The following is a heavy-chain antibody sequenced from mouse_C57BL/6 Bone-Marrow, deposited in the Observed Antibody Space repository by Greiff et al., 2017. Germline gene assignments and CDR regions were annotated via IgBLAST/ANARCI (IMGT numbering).Heavy chain of an antibody. CDR1: GYTFTSYW. CDR2: IDPSDSYT. J-gene: IGHJ4*01. V-gene: IGHV1-59*01. CDR3: ARDYYGSRGYYAMDY. Sequence: QVQLQQPGAELVRPGTSVKLSCKASGYTFTSYWMHWVKQRPGQGLEWIGVIDPSDSYTNSNQKFKGTAPLTVDTSSSTAYMQLSSLTSEDSAVYYCARDYYGSRGYYAMDYWGQGTSVTVSS. D-gene: IGHD1-1*01.